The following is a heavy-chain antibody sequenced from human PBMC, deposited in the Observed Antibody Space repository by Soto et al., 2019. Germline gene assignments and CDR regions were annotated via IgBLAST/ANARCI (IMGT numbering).Heavy chain of an antibody. D-gene: IGHD3-16*01. V-gene: IGHV3-21*01. CDR2: ISSSSSYI. Sequence: EVQLVESGGGLVKPGGSLRLSCAASGFTFSSYSMNWVRQAPGKGLEWVSSISSSSSYIYYADSVKGRFTISRDNAKNSLYLQMNSLRAEDTAVYYCAREGTRGEWPDQYSFDYWGQGTLVTVSS. J-gene: IGHJ4*02. CDR1: GFTFSSYS. CDR3: AREGTRGEWPDQYSFDY.